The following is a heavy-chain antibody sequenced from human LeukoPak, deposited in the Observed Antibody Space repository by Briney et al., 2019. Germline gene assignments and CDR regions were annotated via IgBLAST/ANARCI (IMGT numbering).Heavy chain of an antibody. V-gene: IGHV3-30*02. CDR2: IRYDGSNK. Sequence: TGGSLRLSCAASGFTFSSCGMHWVRQAPGKGLEWVAFIRYDGSNKYYADSVKGRFTISRDNSKNTLYLQMNSLRAEDTAVYYCAKGYGDYVADAFDIWGQGTMVTVSS. CDR1: GFTFSSCG. D-gene: IGHD4-17*01. CDR3: AKGYGDYVADAFDI. J-gene: IGHJ3*02.